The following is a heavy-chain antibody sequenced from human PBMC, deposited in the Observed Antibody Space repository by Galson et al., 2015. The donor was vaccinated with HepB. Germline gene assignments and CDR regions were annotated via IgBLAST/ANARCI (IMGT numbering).Heavy chain of an antibody. Sequence: SLRLSCAASGFTFSHAWMNWVRQAPGKGLEWVGRIKSKTDGETTDYAAPVKGRFTISRDDSKNTLFLQMNSLKTEDTAVYYCTTGDYYDSGSHSEFYYYGMDVWGQGTTVTVAS. D-gene: IGHD3-10*01. V-gene: IGHV3-15*01. CDR1: GFTFSHAW. CDR2: IKSKTDGETT. J-gene: IGHJ6*02. CDR3: TTGDYYDSGSHSEFYYYGMDV.